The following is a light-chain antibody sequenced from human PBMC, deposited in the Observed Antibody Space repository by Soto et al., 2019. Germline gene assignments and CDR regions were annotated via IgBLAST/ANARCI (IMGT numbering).Light chain of an antibody. CDR1: QSVSRNY. V-gene: IGKV3-20*01. Sequence: EIVLTQSPGTLSLSPGDRGTLSCRASQSVSRNYLAWYQQKPGQAPRLVLYGASRRATGIPDRFSGGRSRTDFTLTINGLGPEVFAVYFCHQYGTSPLTFGGGNKVEI. CDR3: HQYGTSPLT. J-gene: IGKJ4*01. CDR2: GAS.